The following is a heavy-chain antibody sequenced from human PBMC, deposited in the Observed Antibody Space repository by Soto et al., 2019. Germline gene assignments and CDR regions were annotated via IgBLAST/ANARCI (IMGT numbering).Heavy chain of an antibody. D-gene: IGHD5-18*01. Sequence: ASVKVSCKASGYSFTSYGIGWARQVPGQGPERMGWISPYNGRTNYAQSVKGRVVMTKDISTNTVYLELRSLRSDDSAIYYCGRCRTDSYARHVWG. J-gene: IGHJ6*02. CDR2: ISPYNGRT. CDR3: GRCRTDSYARHV. CDR1: GYSFTSYG. V-gene: IGHV1-18*01.